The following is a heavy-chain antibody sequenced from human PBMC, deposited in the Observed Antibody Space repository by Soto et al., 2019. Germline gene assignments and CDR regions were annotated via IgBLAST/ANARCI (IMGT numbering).Heavy chain of an antibody. V-gene: IGHV3-30-3*01. CDR2: ISYDGSNK. Sequence: LRLSCAASGFTFSSYAMHWVRQAPGKGLEWVAVISYDGSNKYYADSVKGRFTISRDNSKNTLYLQMNSLRAEDTAVYYCARDLLVRVTAIRGYYYGMDVWGQGTTVTVSS. D-gene: IGHD2-21*02. J-gene: IGHJ6*02. CDR1: GFTFSSYA. CDR3: ARDLLVRVTAIRGYYYGMDV.